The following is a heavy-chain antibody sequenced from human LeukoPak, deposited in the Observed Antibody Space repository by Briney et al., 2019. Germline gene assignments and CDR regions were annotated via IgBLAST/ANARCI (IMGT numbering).Heavy chain of an antibody. Sequence: SETLSLTCTVSGGSINNYFWSWVRQPPGEGLEWIAYIYYSGSTNYNPSLKTRVTISVDTSKNQFSLRLNSVTAADTAVYYCAGGVYIAAAQYGYWGQGTLVTVSS. CDR1: GGSINNYF. J-gene: IGHJ4*02. D-gene: IGHD6-13*01. V-gene: IGHV4-59*08. CDR3: AGGVYIAAAQYGY. CDR2: IYYSGST.